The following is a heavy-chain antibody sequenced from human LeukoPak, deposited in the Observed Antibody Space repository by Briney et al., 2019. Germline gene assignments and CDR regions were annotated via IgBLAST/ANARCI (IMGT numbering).Heavy chain of an antibody. CDR1: GYSFSSGFY. Sequence: PSETLSLTCSVSGYSFSSGFYWGWIRQPPGKGLEWIGYIYYSGSTNYNPSLKSRVTISVDTSKNQFSLKLSSVTAADTAVYYCARAGRLSDFDYWGQGTLVTVSS. D-gene: IGHD2-21*02. CDR2: IYYSGST. CDR3: ARAGRLSDFDY. J-gene: IGHJ4*02. V-gene: IGHV4-61*01.